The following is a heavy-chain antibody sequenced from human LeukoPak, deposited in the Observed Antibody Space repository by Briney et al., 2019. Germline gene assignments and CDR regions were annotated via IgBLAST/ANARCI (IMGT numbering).Heavy chain of an antibody. Sequence: ASVKVSCKASGYTFTSYYMHWVRQAPGQGLEWMGIINPSGGSTSYAQKFQGRVTMTRDMSTSTVYMGLSSLRSEDTAVYYCAKGGSSWYVPLDPWGQGTLVTVSS. V-gene: IGHV1-46*01. J-gene: IGHJ5*02. CDR3: AKGGSSWYVPLDP. D-gene: IGHD6-13*01. CDR2: INPSGGST. CDR1: GYTFTSYY.